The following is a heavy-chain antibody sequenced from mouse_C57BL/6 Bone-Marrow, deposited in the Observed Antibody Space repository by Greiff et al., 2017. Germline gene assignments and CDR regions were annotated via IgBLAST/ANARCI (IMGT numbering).Heavy chain of an antibody. CDR2: IYPGSGST. J-gene: IGHJ4*01. CDR3: ARLGDILFMDY. CDR1: GYTFTSYW. V-gene: IGHV1-55*01. Sequence: QAQLQQSGAELVKPGASVKMSCKASGYTFTSYWITWVKQRPGQGLEWIGDIYPGSGSTNYNEKFKSKATLTVDTSSSTAYMQLSSLTSEDSAVYYCARLGDILFMDYWGQGTSVTVSS. D-gene: IGHD1-1*01.